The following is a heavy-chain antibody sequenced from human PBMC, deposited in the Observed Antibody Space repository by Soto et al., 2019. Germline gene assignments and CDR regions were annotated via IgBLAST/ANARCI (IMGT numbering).Heavy chain of an antibody. D-gene: IGHD5-18*01. V-gene: IGHV3-13*01. J-gene: IGHJ6*02. CDR3: ARGGVDTAMVAYGMDV. CDR1: GFTFSSYD. Sequence: EVQLVESGGGLVQPGGSLRLSCAASGFTFSSYDMHWVRQATGKGLEWVSAIGTAGDTYYPGSVKGRFTISRENAKNSLYLQMNSLRAEDTAVYYCARGGVDTAMVAYGMDVWGQVTTVTVSS. CDR2: IGTAGDT.